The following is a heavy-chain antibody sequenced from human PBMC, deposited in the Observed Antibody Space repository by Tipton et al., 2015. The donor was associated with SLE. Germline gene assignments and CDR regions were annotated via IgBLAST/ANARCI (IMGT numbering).Heavy chain of an antibody. Sequence: TLSLTCTVSGGSISSHYWSWLRQPPGKGLEWIGYIYYSGSTNYNPSLKGRVTISVETSKNQFSLKLSSVTAADTAVYYCACRHEDIVATSDAFDIWGQETMVTVSS. CDR1: GGSISSHY. J-gene: IGHJ3*02. CDR3: ACRHEDIVATSDAFDI. CDR2: IYYSGST. D-gene: IGHD5-12*01. V-gene: IGHV4-59*11.